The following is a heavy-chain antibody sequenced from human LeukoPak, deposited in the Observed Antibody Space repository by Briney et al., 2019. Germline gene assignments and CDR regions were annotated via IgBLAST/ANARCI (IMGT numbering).Heavy chain of an antibody. Sequence: GGSLRLSCAASGFTFSSYSMNWVRQAPGKGLGWVSSISSSSSYIYYADSVKGRFTISRDNAKNSLYLQMNSLRAEDTAVYYCASGATSALLFDYWGQGTLVTVSS. CDR1: GFTFSSYS. D-gene: IGHD1-26*01. J-gene: IGHJ4*02. CDR2: ISSSSSYI. CDR3: ASGATSALLFDY. V-gene: IGHV3-21*01.